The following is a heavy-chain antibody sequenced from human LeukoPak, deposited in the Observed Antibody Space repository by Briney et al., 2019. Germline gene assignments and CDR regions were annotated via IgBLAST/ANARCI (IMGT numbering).Heavy chain of an antibody. CDR3: ARDRFMTTVTDYYYYGMDV. Sequence: PSETLSLTCAVYGGSFSGYYWSWIRQPPGMGLEWIGEINHSGSTNYNPSLKSRVTISVDTSKNQFSLKLSSVTAADTAVYYCARDRFMTTVTDYYYYGMDVWGQGTTVTVSS. J-gene: IGHJ6*02. CDR1: GGSFSGYY. V-gene: IGHV4-34*01. D-gene: IGHD4-4*01. CDR2: INHSGST.